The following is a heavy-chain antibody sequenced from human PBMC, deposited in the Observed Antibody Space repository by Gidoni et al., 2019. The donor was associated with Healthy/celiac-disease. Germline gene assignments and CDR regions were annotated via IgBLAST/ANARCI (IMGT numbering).Heavy chain of an antibody. D-gene: IGHD3-10*01. CDR1: GFTFSSYA. V-gene: IGHV3-23*01. CDR3: AKDPSVLLWFGELSLSNYYYGMDV. CDR2: ISGSGGST. J-gene: IGHJ6*02. Sequence: EVQLLESGGGLVQPGGSLSLSCAASGFTFSSYAMSWVRQAPGKGLEWVSAISGSGGSTYYADSVKGRFTISRDNSKNTLYLQMNSLRAEDTAVYYCAKDPSVLLWFGELSLSNYYYGMDVWGQGTTVTVSS.